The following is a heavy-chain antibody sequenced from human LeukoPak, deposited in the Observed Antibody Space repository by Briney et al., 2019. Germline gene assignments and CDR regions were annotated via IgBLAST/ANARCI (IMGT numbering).Heavy chain of an antibody. Sequence: SETLSLTCTVSGGSTSSYYWTWIRQPPGEGLKWIGYIYNSRSTNYNPSLNSRVTISADASKNQFSLKLNSVTAADTAVYYCARRNVLTEGEAFDIWGQGTMVTVSS. J-gene: IGHJ3*02. CDR3: ARRNVLTEGEAFDI. CDR1: GGSTSSYY. CDR2: IYNSRST. D-gene: IGHD3-9*01. V-gene: IGHV4-59*08.